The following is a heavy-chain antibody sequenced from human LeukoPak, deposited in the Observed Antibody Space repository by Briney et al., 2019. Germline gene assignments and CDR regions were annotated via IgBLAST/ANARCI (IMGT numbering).Heavy chain of an antibody. CDR3: AKDLGGGSLDY. V-gene: IGHV3-9*01. Sequence: QAGGSLRLSCAASGFTFDDYAMHWVRQAPGKGLEWVSGISWNSGSIGYADSVKGRFTISRDNAKNSLYLQMNSLRAEDTALYYCAKDLGGGSLDYWGQGTLVTVSS. CDR2: ISWNSGSI. CDR1: GFTFDDYA. J-gene: IGHJ4*02. D-gene: IGHD2-15*01.